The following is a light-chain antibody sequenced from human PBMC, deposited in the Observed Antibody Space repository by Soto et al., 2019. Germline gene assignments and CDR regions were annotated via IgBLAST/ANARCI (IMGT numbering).Light chain of an antibody. Sequence: EIVLTQSPGTLSLSPGERATLSCRASQSISSSYLAWYQQKPGQAPRLFVYGASSRATGIPDMFSGSGSGTDFTLNISRREPEDFAVYYCQQYGSSRFTFGPGTKVDIK. J-gene: IGKJ3*01. CDR2: GAS. V-gene: IGKV3-20*01. CDR1: QSISSSY. CDR3: QQYGSSRFT.